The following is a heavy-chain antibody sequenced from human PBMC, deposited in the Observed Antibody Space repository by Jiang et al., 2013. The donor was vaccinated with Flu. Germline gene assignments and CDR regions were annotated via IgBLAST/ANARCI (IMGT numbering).Heavy chain of an antibody. CDR2: INPNSGDT. CDR3: ARASGSGNYYQLDP. D-gene: IGHD3-10*01. CDR1: DTPSPTT. J-gene: IGHJ5*02. Sequence: VKKPWGLSEGPPARLLDTPSPTTIYTWVRQAPGQGLEWLGWINPNSGDTKYKQKFRGWVTMTRDTSINTAYMELSSLTSDDTAVYFCARASGSGNYYQLDPWGQGTLVTVSS. V-gene: IGHV1-2*04.